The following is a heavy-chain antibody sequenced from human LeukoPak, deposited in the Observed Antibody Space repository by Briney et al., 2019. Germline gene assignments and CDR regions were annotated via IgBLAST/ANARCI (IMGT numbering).Heavy chain of an antibody. CDR3: ARDSAYAFDI. CDR2: SRNSQNI. J-gene: IGHJ3*02. D-gene: IGHD1-26*01. V-gene: IGHV3-69-1*01. Sequence: GESLKISCKASGYSFTNYWIGWVRQAPGKGLEWVSYSRNSQNIYYAASVEGRFTISRDNARNSLYLQMNSLRVEDTAVYYCARDSAYAFDIWGQGTKVTVSS. CDR1: GYSFTNYW.